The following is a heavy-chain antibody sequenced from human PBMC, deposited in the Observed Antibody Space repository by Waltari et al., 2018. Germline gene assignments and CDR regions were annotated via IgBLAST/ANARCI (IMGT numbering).Heavy chain of an antibody. V-gene: IGHV5-51*01. D-gene: IGHD6-13*01. Sequence: EVQLVQSGAEVKKPGESLKISCKGSGYSFTSYWIGWVRQMPGKGLEWMGLIYPGDADSRDSPSVQGQVTISADKSISTAYLQWSILKASDTAMYYWARHLANSRAAVLAPCDYWGQGTLVTVSS. J-gene: IGHJ4*02. CDR2: IYPGDADS. CDR1: GYSFTSYW. CDR3: ARHLANSRAAVLAPCDY.